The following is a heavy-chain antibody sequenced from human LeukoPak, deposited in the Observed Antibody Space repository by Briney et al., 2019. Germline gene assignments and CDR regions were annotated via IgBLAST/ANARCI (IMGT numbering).Heavy chain of an antibody. CDR3: ARDGLLKTRRGNFDY. CDR1: GYTFTSYG. Sequence: ASVKVSCKASGYTFTSYGISWVRQAPGQGLEWMEWISAYNGNTNYAQKLQGRVTMTTDTSTSTAYMELRSLRSDDTAVYYCARDGLLKTRRGNFDYWGQGTLVTVSS. J-gene: IGHJ4*02. CDR2: ISAYNGNT. D-gene: IGHD2/OR15-2a*01. V-gene: IGHV1-18*01.